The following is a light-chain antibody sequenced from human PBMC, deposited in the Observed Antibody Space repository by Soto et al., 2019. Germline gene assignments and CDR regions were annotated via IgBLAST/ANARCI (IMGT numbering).Light chain of an antibody. Sequence: QSVLTQPPSVSGAPGQRVTICCTGSSXNIGAGYDVHWYQQRPGTAPKLLIFGNINRPSGVPDRFSGSKSGTSASLAITGLQAEDEGDYYCQSYDRTLSARYVFGTGTKVTVL. CDR2: GNI. V-gene: IGLV1-40*01. CDR1: SXNIGAGYD. J-gene: IGLJ1*01. CDR3: QSYDRTLSARYV.